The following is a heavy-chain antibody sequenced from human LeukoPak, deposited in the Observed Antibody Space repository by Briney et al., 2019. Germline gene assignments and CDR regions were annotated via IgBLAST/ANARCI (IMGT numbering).Heavy chain of an antibody. J-gene: IGHJ3*02. D-gene: IGHD3-9*01. CDR2: ISSSGSTI. CDR1: GFTFSSYE. V-gene: IGHV3-48*03. CDR3: ARRWYYDILTGYYKGSYAFDI. Sequence: GGSLRLSCAASGFTFSSYEMNWVRQAPGKGLEWVSYISSSGSTIYYADSVKGRFTISRDNAKNSLYLQMNSLRAEDTAVYYCARRWYYDILTGYYKGSYAFDIWGQGTMVTVSS.